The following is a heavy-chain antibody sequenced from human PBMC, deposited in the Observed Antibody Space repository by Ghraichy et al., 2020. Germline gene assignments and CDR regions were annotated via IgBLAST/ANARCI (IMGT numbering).Heavy chain of an antibody. CDR3: AKSTDKYYYDSSGYYGKPLDY. D-gene: IGHD3-22*01. V-gene: IGHV3-30*02. Sequence: GGSLRLSCAASGFTFSSYGMHWVRQAPGKGLEWVAFIRYDGSNKYYADSVKGRFTISRDNSKNTLYLQMNSLRAEDTAVYYCAKSTDKYYYDSSGYYGKPLDYWGQGTLVTVSS. CDR1: GFTFSSYG. CDR2: IRYDGSNK. J-gene: IGHJ4*02.